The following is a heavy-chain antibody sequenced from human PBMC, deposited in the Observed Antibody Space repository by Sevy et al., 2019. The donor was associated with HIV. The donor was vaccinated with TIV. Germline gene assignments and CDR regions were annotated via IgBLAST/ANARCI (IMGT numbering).Heavy chain of an antibody. D-gene: IGHD6-6*01. V-gene: IGHV3-11*01. CDR1: GFTFSDYY. CDR2: ISSSGSTI. Sequence: GGSLRLSCAASGFTFSDYYMSWIRQAPGKGLEWVSYISSSGSTIYYADSVKGRFTISRDNAKNSLYLQMNSLRAEDTAVYYCARGFEYSSSSEYYYSMDVWGQGTTVTVSS. J-gene: IGHJ6*02. CDR3: ARGFEYSSSSEYYYSMDV.